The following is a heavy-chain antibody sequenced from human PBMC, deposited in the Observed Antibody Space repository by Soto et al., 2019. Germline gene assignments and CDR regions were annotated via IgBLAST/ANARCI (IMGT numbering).Heavy chain of an antibody. CDR3: ARSLSSAGSYYYYYMDV. D-gene: IGHD6-13*01. Sequence: ASVKVSCKASGGTFSSYTISWVRQAPGQGLEWMGRIIPILGIANYAQKFQGRVTITADKSTSTAYMELSSLRSEDTAVYYCARSLSSAGSYYYYYMDVWGKGTTVTVSS. CDR2: IIPILGIA. CDR1: GGTFSSYT. V-gene: IGHV1-69*02. J-gene: IGHJ6*03.